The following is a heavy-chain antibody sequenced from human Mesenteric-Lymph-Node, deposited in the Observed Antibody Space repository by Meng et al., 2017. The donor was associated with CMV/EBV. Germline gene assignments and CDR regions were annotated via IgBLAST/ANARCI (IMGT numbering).Heavy chain of an antibody. Sequence: FTFSSCAMHWVRQAPGKGLEWVAVISYDGNNKYYADSVKGRFTISRDNSKDTLYLQMNSLRAEDTAVYYCAKMGGATVTTFHRYFDLWGRGTLVTVSS. D-gene: IGHD4-17*01. CDR2: ISYDGNNK. J-gene: IGHJ2*01. V-gene: IGHV3-30-3*02. CDR3: AKMGGATVTTFHRYFDL. CDR1: FTFSSCA.